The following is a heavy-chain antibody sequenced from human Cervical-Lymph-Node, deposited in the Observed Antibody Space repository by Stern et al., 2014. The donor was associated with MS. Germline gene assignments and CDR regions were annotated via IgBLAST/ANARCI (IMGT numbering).Heavy chain of an antibody. V-gene: IGHV1-8*01. D-gene: IGHD3-10*01. J-gene: IGHJ4*02. CDR1: GYTFTSYD. Sequence: QLVQSGAEVKKPGASVKVSCKASGYTFTSYDINWVRQATGQGLEWMGWMNPNSGNTGYAQKFQGRVTMTRNTSISTAYMELSSLRSEDTAVYYCARALPDYYGSGSSYDYWGQGTLVTVSS. CDR3: ARALPDYYGSGSSYDY. CDR2: MNPNSGNT.